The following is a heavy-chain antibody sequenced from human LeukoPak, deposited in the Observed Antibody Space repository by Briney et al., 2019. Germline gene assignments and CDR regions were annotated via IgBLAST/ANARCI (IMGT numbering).Heavy chain of an antibody. CDR3: ASGSAIFGVVSRGEFVY. CDR1: GYTLTELS. J-gene: IGHJ4*02. CDR2: FDPEDGET. D-gene: IGHD3-3*01. V-gene: IGHV1-24*01. Sequence: ASVKVSCKVSGYTLTELSMHWVRQDPGKGVEWRGGFDPEDGETIYEQKFQGRVTMTEDTSTDTAYMELSSLRSEDTAVYYCASGSAIFGVVSRGEFVYWGQGTLVTVSS.